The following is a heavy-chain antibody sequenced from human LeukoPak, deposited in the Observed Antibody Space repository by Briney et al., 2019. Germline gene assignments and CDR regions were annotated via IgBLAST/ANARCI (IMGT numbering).Heavy chain of an antibody. V-gene: IGHV1-69*05. CDR3: ARGRDGYSPFDY. CDR1: GGTFSSYA. CDR2: IIPIFGTA. Sequence: SVKVSCKASGGTFSSYAISWVRQAPGQGLEWMGGIIPIFGTANYAQKFQGRVTITTDESTSTAYMELSSLRSEDTAVYYCARGRDGYSPFDYWGQGTLVTVSS. J-gene: IGHJ4*02. D-gene: IGHD5-24*01.